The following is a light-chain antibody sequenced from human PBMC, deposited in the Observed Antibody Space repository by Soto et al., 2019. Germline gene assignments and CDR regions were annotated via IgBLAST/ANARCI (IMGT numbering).Light chain of an antibody. V-gene: IGKV1-39*01. CDR2: AAS. CDR3: QQMHTMST. CDR1: QNVKRY. J-gene: IGKJ1*01. Sequence: DIQMTQSPSSLSASAGDSVTITCRASQNVKRYLNWYQQKPGEAPKLLIYAASSLQGGVPSRFRGSGSETDFTLTITSLQPEDFATYFCQQMHTMSTFGQGTKVEIK.